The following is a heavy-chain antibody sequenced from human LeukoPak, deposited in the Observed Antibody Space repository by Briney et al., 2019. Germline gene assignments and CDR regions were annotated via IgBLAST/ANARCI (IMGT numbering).Heavy chain of an antibody. CDR3: ARSVSAYAGRGWFDP. D-gene: IGHD5-12*01. CDR2: MYYTGTT. V-gene: IGHV4-39*07. CDR1: GGSIRSLGYS. J-gene: IGHJ5*02. Sequence: SETLSLTCSVSGGSIRSLGYSWGWIRQPPGKGLEWIRSMYYTGTTYYNPSLKSRVTMSVDTSKNQFSLNLTSLTAADTAVFYCARSVSAYAGRGWFDPWGQGTLVTVSS.